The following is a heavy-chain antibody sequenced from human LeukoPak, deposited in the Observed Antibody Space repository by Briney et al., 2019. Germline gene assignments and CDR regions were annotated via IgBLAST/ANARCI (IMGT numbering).Heavy chain of an antibody. Sequence: TGGSLRLSCAASGFTFSSYSMNWVRQAPGKGLEWVSSISSSSSYIYYADSVKGRFTISRDNAKNSLYLQMNSLRAEDTAVYYCARVTPEGYGDSYDYWGQGTLVTVSS. V-gene: IGHV3-21*01. J-gene: IGHJ4*02. D-gene: IGHD4-17*01. CDR1: GFTFSSYS. CDR3: ARVTPEGYGDSYDY. CDR2: ISSSSSYI.